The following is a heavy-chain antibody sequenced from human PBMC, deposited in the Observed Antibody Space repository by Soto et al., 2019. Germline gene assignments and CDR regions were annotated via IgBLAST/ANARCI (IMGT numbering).Heavy chain of an antibody. Sequence: QVQLVESGGGVVKPGRSLRLSCAASGFTFSSYGMHWGRQAHGPGLEWVAVISYDGSNKYYADSVKGRFTISRDNSKNTLYLQMNSLRAEETAVYYCAKGEGGDGIFDYWGQGNLGPVSS. CDR1: GFTFSSYG. CDR3: AKGEGGDGIFDY. CDR2: ISYDGSNK. D-gene: IGHD2-21*02. J-gene: IGHJ4*02. V-gene: IGHV3-30*18.